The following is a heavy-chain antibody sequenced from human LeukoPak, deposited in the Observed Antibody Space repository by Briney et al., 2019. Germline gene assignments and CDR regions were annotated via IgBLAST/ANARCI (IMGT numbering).Heavy chain of an antibody. D-gene: IGHD1-14*01. CDR3: ARAERKVWARARMDV. J-gene: IGHJ6*02. CDR1: GFTFSSYW. V-gene: IGHV3-74*01. CDR2: INSDGSST. Sequence: GGSLRLSCAASGFTFSSYWMHWVRQAPGKGLVWVSRINSDGSSTSYADSVKGRFTISRDNAKNTPYLQMNSLRAEDTAVYYCARAERKVWARARMDVWGQGTTVTVSS.